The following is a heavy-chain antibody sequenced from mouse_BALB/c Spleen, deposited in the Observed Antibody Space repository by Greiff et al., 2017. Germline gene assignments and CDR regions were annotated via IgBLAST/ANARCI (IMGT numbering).Heavy chain of an antibody. J-gene: IGHJ1*01. CDR1: GFNIKDTY. D-gene: IGHD1-1*01. CDR3: ARVGSWYFDV. V-gene: IGHV14-3*02. CDR2: IDPANGNT. Sequence: EVKLQESGAELVKPGASVKLSCTASGFNIKDTYMHWVKQRPEQGLEWIGRIDPANGNTKYDPKFQGKATITADTSSNTAYLQLSSLTSEDTAVYYCARVGSWYFDVWGAGTTVTVSS.